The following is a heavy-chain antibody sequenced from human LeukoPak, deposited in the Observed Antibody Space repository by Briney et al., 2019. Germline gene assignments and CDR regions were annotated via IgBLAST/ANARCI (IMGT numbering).Heavy chain of an antibody. J-gene: IGHJ4*02. V-gene: IGHV3-30-3*01. CDR2: ISYDGSNK. CDR1: GFTFSSYA. Sequence: PGGSLRLSCAASGFTFSSYAMSWVRQAPGKGLEWVAVISYDGSNKYYADSVKGRFTISRDNSKNTLYLQMNSLRAEDTAVYYCAREAGTILYWGQGTLVTVSS. D-gene: IGHD6-19*01. CDR3: AREAGTILY.